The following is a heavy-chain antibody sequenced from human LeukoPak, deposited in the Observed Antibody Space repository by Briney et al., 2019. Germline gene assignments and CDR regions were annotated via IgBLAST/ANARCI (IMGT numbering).Heavy chain of an antibody. Sequence: TSETLSLTCAVYGGSFSGYYWSWIRQPPGKGLEWIGEINHSGSTNYNPSLKSRVTISVDTSKNQFSLKLSSVTAADTAVYYCASSSLRGSDAFDIWGQGTMVTVSS. CDR3: ASSSLRGSDAFDI. J-gene: IGHJ3*02. V-gene: IGHV4-34*01. D-gene: IGHD3-16*01. CDR2: INHSGST. CDR1: GGSFSGYY.